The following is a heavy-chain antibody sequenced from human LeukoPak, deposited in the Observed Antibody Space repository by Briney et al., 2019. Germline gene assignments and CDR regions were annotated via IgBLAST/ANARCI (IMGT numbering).Heavy chain of an antibody. Sequence: ASVKVSCKASGYTFTSYGISWVRQAPGQGLEWMGWISAYNGNTNYAQKLQGRVTMTTDTSTSTAYMELRSLRSDDTAVYYCARDFRITVFGVVTTDGLFDYWGQGTLVTVSS. CDR3: ARDFRITVFGVVTTDGLFDY. CDR1: GYTFTSYG. D-gene: IGHD3-3*01. J-gene: IGHJ4*02. CDR2: ISAYNGNT. V-gene: IGHV1-18*01.